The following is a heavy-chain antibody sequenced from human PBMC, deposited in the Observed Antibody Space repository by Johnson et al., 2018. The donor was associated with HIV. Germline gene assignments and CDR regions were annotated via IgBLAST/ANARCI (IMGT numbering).Heavy chain of an antibody. CDR2: LNWHGGIT. J-gene: IGHJ3*02. D-gene: IGHD2-21*01. Sequence: VQLVVSGGGVIRPGGSLRLSCAVSGFMFDDYGMTWVRQAPGQGLEWVSVLNWHGGITGYANSVKGRFTISRDNAKNSLYLQMNSLRAEDTALYYCAREMVVAGAFDIWGQGTMVTVSS. CDR3: AREMVVAGAFDI. V-gene: IGHV3-20*04. CDR1: GFMFDDYG.